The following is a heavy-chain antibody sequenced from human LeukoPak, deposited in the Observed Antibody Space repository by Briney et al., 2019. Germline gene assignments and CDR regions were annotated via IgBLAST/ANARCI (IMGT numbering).Heavy chain of an antibody. CDR1: GGSISSYY. Sequence: SETLSLTCTVSGGSISSYYWSWIRQPPGKGLEWIGYIYYSGSTNYNPSLKSRVTISVDTSKNQFSLKLSSVTAADTAVYYCARDNRGVVRGVILPYNWFDPWGQGTLVTVSS. J-gene: IGHJ5*02. D-gene: IGHD3-10*01. CDR3: ARDNRGVVRGVILPYNWFDP. V-gene: IGHV4-59*12. CDR2: IYYSGST.